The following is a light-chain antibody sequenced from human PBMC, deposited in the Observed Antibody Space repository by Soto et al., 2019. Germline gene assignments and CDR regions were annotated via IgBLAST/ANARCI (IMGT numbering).Light chain of an antibody. CDR3: SSYVGGKKPHVV. V-gene: IGLV2-8*01. CDR2: EVT. J-gene: IGLJ2*01. CDR1: SNDVGGYHY. Sequence: QSALTQPPAASGSPGQSVTISCTGTSNDVGGYHYVSWYQQYPGKVPKLIISEVTKRTSGVPDRFSGSKSGNTASLTVSGLQAEDEAEYYCSSYVGGKKPHVVFGGGTKLTVL.